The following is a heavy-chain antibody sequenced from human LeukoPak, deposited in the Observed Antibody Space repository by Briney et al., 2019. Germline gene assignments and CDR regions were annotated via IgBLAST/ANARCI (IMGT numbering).Heavy chain of an antibody. CDR3: ARRSTATYFFDN. D-gene: IGHD5-24*01. CDR2: ISYSGNT. V-gene: IGHV4-31*03. J-gene: IGHJ4*02. Sequence: SQTLSLTCTVSGGSISSTGSYWTWPRQYPGKGLEWIGYISYSGNTYYNPSLKSRVTISVDTSKNQFSLKLTSVTAADTAVYHCARRSTATYFFDNWGRGTLVTVSS. CDR1: GGSISSTGSY.